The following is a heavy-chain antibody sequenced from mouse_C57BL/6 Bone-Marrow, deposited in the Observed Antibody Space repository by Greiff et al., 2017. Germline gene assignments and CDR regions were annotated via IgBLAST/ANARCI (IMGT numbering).Heavy chain of an antibody. CDR1: GYSITSGYY. V-gene: IGHV3-6*01. J-gene: IGHJ2*01. D-gene: IGHD2-4*01. Sequence: ESGPGLVKPSQSLSLTCSVTGYSITSGYYWNWIRQFPGNKLEWMGYISYDGSNNYNPSLKNRISITRDTSKNQFFLKLNTVTTEDTATYYCAGEGLITTLDYWGQGTTLTVSS. CDR3: AGEGLITTLDY. CDR2: ISYDGSN.